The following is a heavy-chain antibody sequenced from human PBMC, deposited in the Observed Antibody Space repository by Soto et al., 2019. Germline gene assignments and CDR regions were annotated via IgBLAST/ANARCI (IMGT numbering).Heavy chain of an antibody. J-gene: IGHJ6*02. CDR1: GYTFTSYG. V-gene: IGHV1-18*01. CDR2: ISAYNGNT. CDR3: ARVGLLWFGESYYYYGMDV. D-gene: IGHD3-10*01. Sequence: QVQLVQSGAEVKKPGASVKVSCKASGYTFTSYGISWVRQAPGQGLVWMRWISAYNGNTNYAQKLQGRVTMTTDTSASTAYLELRSLRSDDTAVYYCARVGLLWFGESYYYYGMDVWGHGTAVTVSS.